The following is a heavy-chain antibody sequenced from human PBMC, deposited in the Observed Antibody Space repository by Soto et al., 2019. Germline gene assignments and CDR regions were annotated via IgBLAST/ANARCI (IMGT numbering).Heavy chain of an antibody. V-gene: IGHV1-3*01. CDR3: ARSYCSSTSCYRNWFDP. J-gene: IGHJ5*02. Sequence: ASVEVSCKASGYTFTSYAMHWVRQAPGQSLEWMGWINAGNGNTKYSQKFQGRVTITRDTSASTAYMELSSLRSEDTAVYFCARSYCSSTSCYRNWFDPWGQGTLVTVSS. D-gene: IGHD2-2*01. CDR2: INAGNGNT. CDR1: GYTFTSYA.